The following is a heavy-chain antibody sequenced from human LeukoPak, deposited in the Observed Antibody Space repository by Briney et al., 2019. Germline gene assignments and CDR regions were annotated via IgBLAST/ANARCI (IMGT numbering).Heavy chain of an antibody. CDR2: ITGSTTYI. D-gene: IGHD5-12*01. CDR3: ATWRSGYDGYFDY. Sequence: GVSLRLSCAASGLTFSSYDIKWVRQSPGKGLEWVSSITGSTTYIYHADSVKGRFTISRDNAKSSMYLQMNSLRVEDTAVYYCATWRSGYDGYFDYWGQGILVTVSS. V-gene: IGHV3-21*01. J-gene: IGHJ4*02. CDR1: GLTFSSYD.